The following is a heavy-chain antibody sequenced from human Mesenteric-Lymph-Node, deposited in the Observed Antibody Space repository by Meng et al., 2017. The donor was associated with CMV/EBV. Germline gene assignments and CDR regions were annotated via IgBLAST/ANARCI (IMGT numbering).Heavy chain of an antibody. V-gene: IGHV3-11*01. CDR1: GFTFSEYY. Sequence: RLPCAASGFTFSEYYTSWIRQVPGKGLEWVSYISSSGSTIYYADSVKGRFTISRDNAKNSLYLQMNSLRAEDTAVYYCARDYDILHYWGQGTLVTVSS. CDR3: ARDYDILHY. D-gene: IGHD3-9*01. CDR2: ISSSGSTI. J-gene: IGHJ4*02.